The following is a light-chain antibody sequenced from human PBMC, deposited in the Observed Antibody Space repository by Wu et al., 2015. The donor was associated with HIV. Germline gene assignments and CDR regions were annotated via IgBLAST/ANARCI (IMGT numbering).Light chain of an antibody. Sequence: DIQMTQSPSTLSASVGDRVTITCRASQSISTWLAWYQQKPGKAPKLLIYKASTLERGVPSRFSGTGSGTDFTLTISSLQADDFATYYCQQHNTWWAFGQGTKVEIK. CDR3: QQHNTWWA. V-gene: IGKV1-5*03. CDR2: KAS. CDR1: QSISTW. J-gene: IGKJ1*01.